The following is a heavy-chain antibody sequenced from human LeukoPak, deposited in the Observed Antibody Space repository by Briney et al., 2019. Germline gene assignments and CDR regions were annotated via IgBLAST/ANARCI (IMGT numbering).Heavy chain of an antibody. Sequence: SETLSLTCAVYGGSFSGYYWSWIRPPPGKGLEWIGEINHSGSTNYNPSLKSRVTISVDTSKNQFSLKLSSVTAADTAVYYCARGHRQYYDFWSGSAYYYYMDVWGKGTTVTVSS. D-gene: IGHD3-3*01. CDR2: INHSGST. V-gene: IGHV4-34*01. J-gene: IGHJ6*03. CDR3: ARGHRQYYDFWSGSAYYYYMDV. CDR1: GGSFSGYY.